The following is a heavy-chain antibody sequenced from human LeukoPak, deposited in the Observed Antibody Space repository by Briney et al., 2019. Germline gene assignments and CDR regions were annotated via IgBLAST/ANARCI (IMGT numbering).Heavy chain of an antibody. J-gene: IGHJ4*02. CDR3: AKEAGYSGYDYPDY. D-gene: IGHD5-12*01. Sequence: GGSLRLSCAASGFTLSSYAMSWVRQAPGKGLEWVSAISGSGYSTYYADSVKGRFAISRDNSKNTLYLQMNSLRAEDTAVYYCAKEAGYSGYDYPDYWGQGTLVTVSS. CDR2: ISGSGYST. CDR1: GFTLSSYA. V-gene: IGHV3-23*01.